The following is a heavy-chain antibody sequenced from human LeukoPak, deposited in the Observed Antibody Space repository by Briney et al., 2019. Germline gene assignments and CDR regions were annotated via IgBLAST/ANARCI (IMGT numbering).Heavy chain of an antibody. V-gene: IGHV4-59*01. J-gene: IGHJ4*02. CDR1: GGSISSYY. CDR3: ARSDSSSLPSDY. CDR2: IYYSGIT. Sequence: SETLSLTCTVSGGSISSYYWTWIRQPPGKGLEWIGYIYYSGITNYNPSLQSRVTISLDTSKNQFSLKLTSVTAADTAMYYCARSDSSSLPSDYWGQGTLVTVSS. D-gene: IGHD6-6*01.